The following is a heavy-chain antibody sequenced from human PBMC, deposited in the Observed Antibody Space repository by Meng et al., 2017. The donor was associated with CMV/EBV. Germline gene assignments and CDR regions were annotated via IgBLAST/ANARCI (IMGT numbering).Heavy chain of an antibody. V-gene: IGHV4-4*07. CDR1: GGPISSYD. Sequence: VQRQDAGLGMVSTSESLFITCPVSGGPISSYDWGWIRRPAGKGLEWIGRIYPSGSPTYNPSLKSRVTMSVDTSKNQFSLKLSSVTAADTAVYYCARVLRWNGVIDYWGQGTLVTVSS. CDR3: ARVLRWNGVIDY. D-gene: IGHD4-23*01. CDR2: IYPSGSP. J-gene: IGHJ4*02.